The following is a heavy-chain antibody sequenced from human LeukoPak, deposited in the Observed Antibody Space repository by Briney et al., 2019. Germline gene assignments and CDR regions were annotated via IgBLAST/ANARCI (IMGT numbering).Heavy chain of an antibody. D-gene: IGHD6-13*01. J-gene: IGHJ4*02. CDR1: GASISSYY. CDR2: VYPSGSI. Sequence: SETLSLTCTVSGASISSYYWSWIRQPAGKGLERIGRVYPSGSINYNPSLKSRVTMSVDTSKNQFSLNLSSLTAADTAVYYCARDSSRTFDYWGQGTLVTVSS. CDR3: ARDSSRTFDY. V-gene: IGHV4-4*07.